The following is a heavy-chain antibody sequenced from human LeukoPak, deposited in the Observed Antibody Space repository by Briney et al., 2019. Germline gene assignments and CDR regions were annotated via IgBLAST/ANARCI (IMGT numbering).Heavy chain of an antibody. D-gene: IGHD5-24*01. Sequence: ASVKVSCKASGYTFTGYYMHWVRQAPGQGLEWMGIINPSAGSTSYAQKFQGRVTMTSDMSTSTVYMELSSLRSEDTAVYYCARVGGRWLQFDYWGQGTLVTVSS. J-gene: IGHJ4*02. CDR1: GYTFTGYY. CDR2: INPSAGST. CDR3: ARVGGRWLQFDY. V-gene: IGHV1-46*01.